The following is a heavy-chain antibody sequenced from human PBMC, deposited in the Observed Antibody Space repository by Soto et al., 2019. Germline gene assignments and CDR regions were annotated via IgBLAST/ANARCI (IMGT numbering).Heavy chain of an antibody. D-gene: IGHD6-6*01. CDR1: GYTFTSYG. Sequence: GASVTVSCKASGYTFTSYGISWVRQAPGQGLEWMGWISAYNGNTNYAQKLQGRVTMTTDTSTSTAYMELRSLRSDDTAVYYCARAVIAARRGWFNPWGQGTLVTVSS. V-gene: IGHV1-18*01. CDR2: ISAYNGNT. CDR3: ARAVIAARRGWFNP. J-gene: IGHJ5*02.